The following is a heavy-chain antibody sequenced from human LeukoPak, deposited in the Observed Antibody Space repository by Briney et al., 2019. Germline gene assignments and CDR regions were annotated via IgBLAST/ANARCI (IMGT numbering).Heavy chain of an antibody. Sequence: GGSLRLSCAASGFTFSSYSMNWVRQAPGKGLEWVSSISSSSSYIYYADSVKGRFTISRDNAKNSLYLQMNSLRAEDTAVYYCARVSGGDGFQHWGQGTLVTVSP. V-gene: IGHV3-21*01. CDR3: ARVSGGDGFQH. J-gene: IGHJ1*01. CDR1: GFTFSSYS. CDR2: ISSSSSYI. D-gene: IGHD2-21*01.